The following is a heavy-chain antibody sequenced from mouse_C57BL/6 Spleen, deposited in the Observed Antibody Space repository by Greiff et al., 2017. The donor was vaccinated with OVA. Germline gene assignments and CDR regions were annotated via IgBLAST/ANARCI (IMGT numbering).Heavy chain of an antibody. Sequence: VKLQESGAELVRPGASVTLSCKASGYTFTDYEMHWVKQTPVHGLEWIGAIDPETGGTAYNQKFKGKAILTADKSSSTAYMELRSLTSEDSAVYYCTGHYSKGGFAYWGQGTLVTVSA. V-gene: IGHV1-15*01. CDR3: TGHYSKGGFAY. D-gene: IGHD2-5*01. J-gene: IGHJ3*01. CDR2: IDPETGGT. CDR1: GYTFTDYE.